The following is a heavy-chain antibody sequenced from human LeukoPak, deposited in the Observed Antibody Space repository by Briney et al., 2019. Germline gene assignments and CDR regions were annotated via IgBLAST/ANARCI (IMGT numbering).Heavy chain of an antibody. CDR3: ARGVLGNYYGSGSYY. V-gene: IGHV3-7*01. CDR2: IKQDGSEK. D-gene: IGHD3-10*01. CDR1: GFTFSSYW. Sequence: PGGSLRLSCAASGFTFSSYWMSWVRQAPGKGLEWVANIKQDGSEKYYVDSVKGRFTISRDNAKNSLYLQMNSLRAEDTAVYYCARGVLGNYYGSGSYYWGQGTLVTVSS. J-gene: IGHJ4*02.